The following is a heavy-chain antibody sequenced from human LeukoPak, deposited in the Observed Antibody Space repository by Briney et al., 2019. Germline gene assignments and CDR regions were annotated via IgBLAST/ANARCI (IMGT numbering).Heavy chain of an antibody. CDR2: ISYDGSNK. CDR1: GFTFSSYA. CDR3: ARECRTKVPAALCYFDY. J-gene: IGHJ4*02. Sequence: GRSLRLSCAASGFTFSSYAMHWVRQAPGKGLERVAVISYDGSNKYYADSVKGRFTISRDNSKNTLYLQMNSLRAEDTAVYYCARECRTKVPAALCYFDYWGQGTLVTVSS. D-gene: IGHD2-2*01. V-gene: IGHV3-30-3*01.